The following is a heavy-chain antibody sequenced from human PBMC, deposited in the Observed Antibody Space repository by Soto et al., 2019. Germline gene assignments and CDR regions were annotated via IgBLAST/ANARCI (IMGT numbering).Heavy chain of an antibody. Sequence: QVQLVQSGAEVKKPGASVKVSCKASGYTFTSYDINWVRQATGQGLEWMGWMNPNSGNTGYAQKFQGRVTMTRNTSISTAYMELSSLRSEDTAVYYCARGFSGITIFGVVIMRYGFAPWGQGTLVTVSS. D-gene: IGHD3-3*01. CDR2: MNPNSGNT. V-gene: IGHV1-8*01. J-gene: IGHJ5*02. CDR1: GYTFTSYD. CDR3: ARGFSGITIFGVVIMRYGFAP.